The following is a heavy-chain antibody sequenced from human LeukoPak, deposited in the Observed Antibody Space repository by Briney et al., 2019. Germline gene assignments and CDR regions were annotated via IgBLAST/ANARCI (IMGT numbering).Heavy chain of an antibody. D-gene: IGHD1-26*01. V-gene: IGHV3-7*05. Sequence: GGSLRLSCAASGFTFSTYWMSWVRQAPGKGLQWVVNIKPDGSEKYYVDSVKGRFTISRDNAKNSVDLQMNSLRVEDTTVYYCARGQSWAFDFWGQGTLVTVSS. CDR3: ARGQSWAFDF. CDR2: IKPDGSEK. J-gene: IGHJ4*02. CDR1: GFTFSTYW.